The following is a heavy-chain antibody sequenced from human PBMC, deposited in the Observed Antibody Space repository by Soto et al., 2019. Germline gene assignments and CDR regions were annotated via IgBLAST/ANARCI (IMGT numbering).Heavy chain of an antibody. Sequence: LGGSLRLTVVSSGFRFNIKDKNRVGQAPGKDLEWVASISGSGGTINYADSLKGRFTPSIDTSKNTLYLQMNSLSAEDTAVYYCVKGFIVVVTDIRPDDTFDVWGQGPMVTV. CDR3: VKGFIVVVTDIRPDDTFDV. D-gene: IGHD2-21*02. CDR1: GFRFNIKD. V-gene: IGHV3-23*01. J-gene: IGHJ3*01. CDR2: ISGSGGTI.